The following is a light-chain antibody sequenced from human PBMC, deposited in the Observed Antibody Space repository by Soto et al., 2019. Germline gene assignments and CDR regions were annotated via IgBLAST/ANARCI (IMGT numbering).Light chain of an antibody. V-gene: IGKV3-15*01. CDR2: GAS. CDR1: QSVSSN. Sequence: EIVMTQSPATLSVSPGERATLSCRASQSVSSNLAWYQQKPGQAPRLLIYGASTRATGIPARFSGSGSVTDSTLTISSLQSEAFADYYRQQYNNWPPITFGQGTRLEIK. CDR3: QQYNNWPPIT. J-gene: IGKJ5*01.